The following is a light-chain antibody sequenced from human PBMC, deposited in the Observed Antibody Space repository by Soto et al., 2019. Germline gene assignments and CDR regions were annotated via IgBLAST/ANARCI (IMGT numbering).Light chain of an antibody. V-gene: IGLV2-14*01. CDR2: DVS. Sequence: QSALTQPASVSGSPGQSITISCTGTSSDVGGYNYVSRYQQHPGKAPKLMIYDVSNRPSGVSNRFSGSKSGNTASLTISGLQAEDEADYYCSSYTSSSTLSLYVFGTGTKVTVL. J-gene: IGLJ1*01. CDR3: SSYTSSSTLSLYV. CDR1: SSDVGGYNY.